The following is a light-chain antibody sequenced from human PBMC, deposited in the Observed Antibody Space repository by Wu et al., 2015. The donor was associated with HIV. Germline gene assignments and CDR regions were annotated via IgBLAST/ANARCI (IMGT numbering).Light chain of an antibody. Sequence: EIVMTQSPATLSVSPGERATLSCRASQTITTNLGWYQQRPGQAPRLLIYDASTRATGVPARFSGSGFGTEFILTISNIQSEDFGVYYCQQYNTWTYTFGQGTMLGIK. J-gene: IGKJ2*01. CDR3: QQYNTWTYT. V-gene: IGKV3-15*01. CDR1: QTITTN. CDR2: DAS.